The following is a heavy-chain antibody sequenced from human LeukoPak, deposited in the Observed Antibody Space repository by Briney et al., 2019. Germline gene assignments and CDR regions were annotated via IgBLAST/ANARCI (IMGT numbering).Heavy chain of an antibody. CDR3: ARDPYSSSWTKGWFDP. Sequence: GGSLRLSCAASGFTFSSYSMNWVRQAPGKGLEWVSSISSSSSYIYYADSVKGRFTISRDNAKNSLYLQMNSLRAEGTAVYYCARDPYSSSWTKGWFDPWGQGTLVTVSS. D-gene: IGHD6-13*01. CDR1: GFTFSSYS. CDR2: ISSSSSYI. V-gene: IGHV3-21*01. J-gene: IGHJ5*02.